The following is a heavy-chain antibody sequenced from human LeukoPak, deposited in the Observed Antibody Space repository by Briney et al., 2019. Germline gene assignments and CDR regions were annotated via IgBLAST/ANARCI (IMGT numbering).Heavy chain of an antibody. CDR2: IYTSGST. V-gene: IGHV4-61*02. CDR1: GGSISSGSYY. D-gene: IGHD3-22*01. J-gene: IGHJ3*02. CDR3: ARDEYYYDSSGYSDAFDI. Sequence: SETLSLTCTVSGGSISSGSYYWSWIRQPAGKGLEWIGRIYTSGSTNYNPSLRSRVTISVDTSKNHFSLKLSSVTAADTAVYYCARDEYYYDSSGYSDAFDIWGQGTMVTVSS.